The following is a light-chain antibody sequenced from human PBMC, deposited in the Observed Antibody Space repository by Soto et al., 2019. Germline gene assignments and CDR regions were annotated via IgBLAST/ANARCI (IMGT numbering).Light chain of an antibody. CDR3: QQYYSTPLT. V-gene: IGKV4-1*01. CDR2: WAS. CDR1: QSVLYSSNNKNY. Sequence: DIVMTQSPDSLAVSLGERATINCKSSQSVLYSSNNKNYLAWYQQKPGQPPKLLIYWASTRESGVPDRFSGSGSGTDFTLTISSLQVEYVAVYYCQQYYSTPLTFGGGTKVEIK. J-gene: IGKJ4*01.